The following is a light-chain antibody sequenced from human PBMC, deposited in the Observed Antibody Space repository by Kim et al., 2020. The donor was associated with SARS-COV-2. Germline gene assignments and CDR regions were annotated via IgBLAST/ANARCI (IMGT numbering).Light chain of an antibody. J-gene: IGKJ2*01. CDR2: GAS. CDR1: ESITGKY. V-gene: IGKV3-20*01. CDR3: QQYGTSPVT. Sequence: SPGERATLSCRANESITGKYLAWYRQKPGRAPRLLIFGASNRATGIPDNFSGSGSGTAFTLTISRLKPEDFAVYYCQQYGTSPVTFGQGTKVDIK.